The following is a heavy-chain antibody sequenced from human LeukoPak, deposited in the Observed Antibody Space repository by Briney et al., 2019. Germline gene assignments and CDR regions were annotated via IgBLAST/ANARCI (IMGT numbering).Heavy chain of an antibody. CDR3: ARAYYGSGSYYHDY. J-gene: IGHJ4*02. V-gene: IGHV3-66*01. CDR2: IYSGGST. D-gene: IGHD3-10*01. Sequence: GGSLRLSCAASGFTVSSNYMSWVRQAPGKGLEWVSVIYSGGSTYYADSVKGRFTISRDNSKNTLYLQMNGLRAEDTAVYYCARAYYGSGSYYHDYWGQGTLVTVSS. CDR1: GFTVSSNY.